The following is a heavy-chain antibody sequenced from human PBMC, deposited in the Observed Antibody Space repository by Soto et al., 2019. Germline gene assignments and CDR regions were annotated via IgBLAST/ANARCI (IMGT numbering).Heavy chain of an antibody. CDR1: GYPFTGPY. J-gene: IGHJ6*01. CDR2: NNSSSGGT. V-gene: IGHV1-2*02. CDR3: ARDFRTYSNGVDV. Sequence: ASVKISCQASGYPFTGPYIYWVRQAPGQGLEWMGWNNSSSGGTEFAEKFQGRVTGNRDTSIRTVFLELNSLTSDETGVYFCARDFRTYSNGVDVGGQGTAVTVS. D-gene: IGHD4-4*01.